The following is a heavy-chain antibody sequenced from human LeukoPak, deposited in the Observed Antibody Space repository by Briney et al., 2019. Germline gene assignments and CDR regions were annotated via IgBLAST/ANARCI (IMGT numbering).Heavy chain of an antibody. CDR2: IYYSGST. CDR3: ARGRYDYVWGSYRYGGHAFDI. V-gene: IGHV4-31*03. Sequence: PSQTLSLICTVSGGSISSGGYYWSWIRQHPGKGLEWIGYIYYSGSTYYNPSLKSRVTISVDTSKNQFSLKLSSVTAADTAVYYCARGRYDYVWGSYRYGGHAFDIWGQGTMVTVSS. CDR1: GGSISSGGYY. J-gene: IGHJ3*02. D-gene: IGHD3-16*02.